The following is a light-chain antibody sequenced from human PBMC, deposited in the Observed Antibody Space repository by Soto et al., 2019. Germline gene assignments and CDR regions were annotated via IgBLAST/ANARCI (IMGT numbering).Light chain of an antibody. CDR3: QHYKNYPWT. CDR2: GAS. V-gene: IGKV1-8*01. CDR1: QDVGRY. Sequence: AIRVTQSPSSLSASAGDRVAIACRASQDVGRYLAWYQQKPGQAPKLLIYGASTLQSGVPSRFSGGGSGTDFTLTISCLQSEDFATYYCQHYKNYPWTFGQGTKVEIK. J-gene: IGKJ1*01.